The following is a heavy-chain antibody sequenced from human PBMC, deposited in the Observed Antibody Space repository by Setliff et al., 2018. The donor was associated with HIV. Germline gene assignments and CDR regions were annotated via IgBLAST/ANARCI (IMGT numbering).Heavy chain of an antibody. CDR1: GFTFTSYS. D-gene: IGHD3-10*01. V-gene: IGHV3-23*01. CDR2: ISGSGGDT. CDR3: AKKTAAYTSGSWLHY. Sequence: GSLRLSCAASGFTFTSYSINWVRQAPGKGLEWVAVISGSGGDTYYADSVKGRFVISREKSESTLYLQMNSLRAEDTAVYYCAKKTAAYTSGSWLHYWGQGTLVTVSS. J-gene: IGHJ4*02.